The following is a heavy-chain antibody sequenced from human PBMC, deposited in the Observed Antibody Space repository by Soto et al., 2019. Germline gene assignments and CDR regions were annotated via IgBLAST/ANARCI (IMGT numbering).Heavy chain of an antibody. CDR3: ARRLYGDYDY. Sequence: QAQLVQSGAEVKEPGASVKVSCKASGYSFTTSGITWVRQAPGQGLEWMGWISTYNGNINYAQKLQDRVTLTTDTSTSTAYMELRSLRSDDTAVYYCARRLYGDYDYWGKGTLVTVSS. V-gene: IGHV1-18*01. D-gene: IGHD4-17*01. CDR1: GYSFTTSG. J-gene: IGHJ4*02. CDR2: ISTYNGNI.